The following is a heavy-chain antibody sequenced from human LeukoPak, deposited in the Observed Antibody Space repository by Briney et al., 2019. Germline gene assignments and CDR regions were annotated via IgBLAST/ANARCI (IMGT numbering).Heavy chain of an antibody. CDR2: ITNDGSAT. J-gene: IGHJ2*01. CDR3: ARDASPGYFDL. CDR1: GFTFSNYW. V-gene: IGHV3-74*01. Sequence: PGGSLRLSCAVSGFTFSNYWMHWVRQGPGKGLAWVSRITNDGSATGYADSVKGRFTISRDNAKNTLYLHMDSLSPEDTAVYYCARDASPGYFDLWGRGTLVTASS. D-gene: IGHD2-15*01.